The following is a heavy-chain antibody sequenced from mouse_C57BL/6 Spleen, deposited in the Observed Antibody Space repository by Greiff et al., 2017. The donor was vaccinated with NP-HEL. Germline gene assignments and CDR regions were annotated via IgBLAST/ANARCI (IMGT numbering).Heavy chain of an antibody. J-gene: IGHJ2*01. D-gene: IGHD1-1*01. CDR1: GYTFTDYY. CDR3: ARGEWIYYYGSKGGDY. CDR2: INPNNGGT. V-gene: IGHV1-26*01. Sequence: EVQLQQSGPELVKPGASVKISCKASGYTFTDYYMNWVKQSHGKSLEWIGDINPNNGGTSYNQKFKGKATLTVDKSSSTAYMELRSLTSEDSAVYYCARGEWIYYYGSKGGDYWGQGTTLTVSS.